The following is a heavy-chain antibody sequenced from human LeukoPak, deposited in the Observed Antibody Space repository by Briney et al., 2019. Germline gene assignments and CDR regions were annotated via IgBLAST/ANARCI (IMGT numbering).Heavy chain of an antibody. Sequence: PGRSLRLSCAASGFTFSSYGMHWVRQAPGKGLEWVAFIRYDGSNKYYADSVKGRFTISRDNSKNTLYLQMNSLRAEDTAVYYCAKDGYYYDSSGYYYLPDAFDIWGQGTMVTVSS. CDR2: IRYDGSNK. V-gene: IGHV3-30*02. CDR1: GFTFSSYG. CDR3: AKDGYYYDSSGYYYLPDAFDI. D-gene: IGHD3-22*01. J-gene: IGHJ3*02.